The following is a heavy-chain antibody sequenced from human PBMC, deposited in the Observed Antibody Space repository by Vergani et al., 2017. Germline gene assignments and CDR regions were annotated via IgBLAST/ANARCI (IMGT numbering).Heavy chain of an antibody. CDR3: ARGAVFDP. J-gene: IGHJ5*02. V-gene: IGHV4-34*01. CDR1: GGSFSGYY. CDR2: INHSGST. Sequence: QVQLQQWGAGLLKPSETLSLTCAVYGGSFSGYYWSWIRQPPGKGLEWIGEINHSGSTNYNPSLKSRVTISVDTSKNQFSLKLCSVTAADTAVYYCARGAVFDPWGQGTLVTVSS.